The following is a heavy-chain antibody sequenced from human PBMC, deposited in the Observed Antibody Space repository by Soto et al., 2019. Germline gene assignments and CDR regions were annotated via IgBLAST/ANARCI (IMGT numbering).Heavy chain of an antibody. CDR2: IVVDTGNT. D-gene: IGHD1-1*01. Sequence: QVQLVQSGPEVKRPGTSVKVSCKASGFTFVTSAIHWLRQTRGHRLEWIGWIVVDTGNTDYAQKFQERVTITRDLSTSTTYVELSSLISEDTALYFCAADLAPTDPLKWVSPGGQGTQVTVSS. J-gene: IGHJ5*02. V-gene: IGHV1-58*02. CDR1: GFTFVTSA. CDR3: AADLAPTDPLKWVSP.